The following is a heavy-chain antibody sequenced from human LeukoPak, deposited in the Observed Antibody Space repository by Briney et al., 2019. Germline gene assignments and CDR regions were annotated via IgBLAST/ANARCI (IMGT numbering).Heavy chain of an antibody. J-gene: IGHJ6*02. CDR1: GGSISSSSYY. Sequence: PSETLSLTCTVSGGSISSSSYYWGWIRQPPGKGLEWIGSIYYSGSTYYNPSLKSRVTISVDTSKNQFSLKLSSVTAADTAVYYCARNWGAAGWDNYNGMDVWGQGTTVIVSS. V-gene: IGHV4-39*01. CDR3: ARNWGAAGWDNYNGMDV. CDR2: IYYSGST. D-gene: IGHD7-27*01.